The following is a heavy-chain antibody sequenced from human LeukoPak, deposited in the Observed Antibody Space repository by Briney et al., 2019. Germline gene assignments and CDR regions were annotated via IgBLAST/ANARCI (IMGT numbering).Heavy chain of an antibody. J-gene: IGHJ4*02. CDR1: GFTFSSYS. Sequence: GSLRLSCAASGFTFSSYSMNWVSQAPGKGLEWVSSISSSSSYIYYADSVKGRFTISRDNAKNSLYLQMNSLRAEDTAVYYCARQVVAATRRTQDFWGQGPLVTVPS. CDR3: ARQVVAATRRTQDF. V-gene: IGHV3-21*01. CDR2: ISSSSSYI. D-gene: IGHD2-15*01.